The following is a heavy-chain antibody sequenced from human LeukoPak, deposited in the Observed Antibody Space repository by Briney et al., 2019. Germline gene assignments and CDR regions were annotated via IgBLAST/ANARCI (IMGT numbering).Heavy chain of an antibody. CDR1: GGSISTYY. Sequence: SETLSLTCTVSGGSISTYYWSWIRQPPGEGLEWIGYIYYSGSTKYNPSLKSRVTISVDTSKNQFSLKLSSVTAADTAVYYCATVGTAPSPPHWYFDLWGRGTLVTVSS. J-gene: IGHJ2*01. D-gene: IGHD1-7*01. CDR2: IYYSGST. V-gene: IGHV4-59*01. CDR3: ATVGTAPSPPHWYFDL.